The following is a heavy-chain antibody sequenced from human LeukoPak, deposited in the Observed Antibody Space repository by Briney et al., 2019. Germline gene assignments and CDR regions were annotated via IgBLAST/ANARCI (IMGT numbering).Heavy chain of an antibody. CDR1: GGSISSSSYY. CDR3: ARGYYGSGSYSGRKDYYYMDV. V-gene: IGHV4-39*07. J-gene: IGHJ6*03. D-gene: IGHD3-10*01. Sequence: SETLSLTCTVSGGSISSSSYYWGWIRQPPGKGLEWIGSIYYSGSTYYNPSLKSRVTISVDTSKNQFSLKLTSVTAADTAVYYCARGYYGSGSYSGRKDYYYMDVWGKGTTVTISS. CDR2: IYYSGST.